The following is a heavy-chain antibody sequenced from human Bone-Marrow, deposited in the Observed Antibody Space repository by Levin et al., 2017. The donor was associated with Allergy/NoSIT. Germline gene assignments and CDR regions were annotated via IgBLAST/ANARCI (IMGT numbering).Heavy chain of an antibody. CDR1: GFTFSSYD. J-gene: IGHJ3*02. D-gene: IGHD3-22*01. Sequence: PSETLSLTCAASGFTFSSYDMHWVRQATGKGLEWVSAIGTAGDTYYPGSVKGRFTISRENAKNSLYLQMNSLRSGDTAVYYCARSLTYYYDSSGYYRGAFDSWGHGTMVTVSS. V-gene: IGHV3-13*01. CDR2: IGTAGDT. CDR3: ARSLTYYYDSSGYYRGAFDS.